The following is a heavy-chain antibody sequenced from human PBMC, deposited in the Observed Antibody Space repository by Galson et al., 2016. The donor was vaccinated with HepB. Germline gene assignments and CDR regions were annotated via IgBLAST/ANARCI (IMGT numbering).Heavy chain of an antibody. CDR3: ARQSGHDFWSGSTQPNWFDP. J-gene: IGHJ5*02. CDR1: GGSFSGYY. CDR2: MNHGGRR. V-gene: IGHV4-34*01. D-gene: IGHD3-3*01. Sequence: SETLSLTCAVYGGSFSGYYWTWIRQSPGKGLEWIGDMNHGGRRNSNPSLKSRVTISVDTSKNQFSLKLSSVTAADTAVYYCARQSGHDFWSGSTQPNWFDPWGQGTLVTVSS.